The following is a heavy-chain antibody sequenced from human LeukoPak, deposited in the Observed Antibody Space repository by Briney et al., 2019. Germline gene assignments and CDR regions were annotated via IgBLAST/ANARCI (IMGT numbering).Heavy chain of an antibody. D-gene: IGHD4-17*01. V-gene: IGHV3-53*01. CDR2: IYSGGST. CDR3: ARETGGNDYGDYWSGNYFDY. Sequence: PGESLRLSCAASGFTFSSYAMSWVRQAPGKGLEWVSVIYSGGSTYYADSVKGRFTISRDNSKNTLYLQMNSLRAEDTAVYYCARETGGNDYGDYWSGNYFDYWGQGTLVTVSS. CDR1: GFTFSSYA. J-gene: IGHJ4*02.